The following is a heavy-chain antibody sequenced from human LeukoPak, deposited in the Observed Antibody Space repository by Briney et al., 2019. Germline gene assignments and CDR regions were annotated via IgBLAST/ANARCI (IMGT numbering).Heavy chain of an antibody. CDR1: GFTFDDYA. V-gene: IGHV3-9*01. Sequence: GGSLRLSCAASGFTFDDYAMHWVRQAPGKGLEWVSGISWNSGSIGYADSVKGRFTISRDNAKNSLYLQMNSLRAEDTALYYCAKVHSGYSSSWYFGYWGQGTLVTVSS. CDR2: ISWNSGSI. CDR3: AKVHSGYSSSWYFGY. J-gene: IGHJ4*02. D-gene: IGHD6-13*01.